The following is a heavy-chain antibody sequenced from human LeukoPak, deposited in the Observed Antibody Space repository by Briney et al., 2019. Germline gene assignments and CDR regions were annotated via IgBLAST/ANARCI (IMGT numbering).Heavy chain of an antibody. Sequence: GGSLRLSCAASGFTFSDYYMSWIRQAPGKGLEWVSYISSSGSTIYYADSVKGRFTISRDNAKNSLYLQMNSLRAEDTAVYHCARSRPSRYCSGGSCTHHAFDIWGQGTMVTVSS. CDR3: ARSRPSRYCSGGSCTHHAFDI. CDR1: GFTFSDYY. D-gene: IGHD2-15*01. V-gene: IGHV3-11*04. CDR2: ISSSGSTI. J-gene: IGHJ3*02.